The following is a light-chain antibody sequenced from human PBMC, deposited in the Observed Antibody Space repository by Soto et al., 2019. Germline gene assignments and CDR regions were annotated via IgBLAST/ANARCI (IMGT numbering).Light chain of an antibody. CDR1: QGIAKY. Sequence: DTQMTQSPSSLSASVGDRVTITRQASQGIAKYLHWYQQKPGKAPKLLIYHASNLQTGVPSRFSGSGSGTDFTFTISSLQPEDIATYYCQQSDNLPLTFGGGTKVEI. CDR2: HAS. J-gene: IGKJ4*01. V-gene: IGKV1-33*01. CDR3: QQSDNLPLT.